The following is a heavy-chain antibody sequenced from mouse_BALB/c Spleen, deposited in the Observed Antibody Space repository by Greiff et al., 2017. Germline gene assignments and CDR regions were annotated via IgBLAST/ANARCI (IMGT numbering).Heavy chain of an antibody. Sequence: LQQPGAELVKPGASVKMSCKASGYTFTSYNMHWVKKTPGQGLEWIGAIYPGNGDTSYNQKFKGKATLTADKSSSTAYMQLSSLTSEDSAVYYCARRGHYAMDYWGQGTSVTVSS. J-gene: IGHJ4*01. CDR1: GYTFTSYN. CDR3: ARRGHYAMDY. CDR2: IYPGNGDT. V-gene: IGHV1-12*01.